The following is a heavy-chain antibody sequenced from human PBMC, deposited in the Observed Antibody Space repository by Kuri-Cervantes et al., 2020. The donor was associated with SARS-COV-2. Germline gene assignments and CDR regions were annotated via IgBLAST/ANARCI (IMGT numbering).Heavy chain of an antibody. CDR2: ISGSGGST. J-gene: IGHJ4*02. CDR3: ARGIAVAGYFDY. V-gene: IGHV3-23*01. Sequence: GGSLRLSCAASGFTFSSYAMSWVRQAPGKGLEWVSAISGSGGSTYYADSVKGRSTISRDNAKNTLYLQMNSLRAEDTAVYYCARGIAVAGYFDYWGQGTLVTVSS. D-gene: IGHD6-19*01. CDR1: GFTFSSYA.